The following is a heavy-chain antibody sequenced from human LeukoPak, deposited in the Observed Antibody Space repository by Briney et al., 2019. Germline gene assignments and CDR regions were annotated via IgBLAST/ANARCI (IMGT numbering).Heavy chain of an antibody. CDR2: ISSSSSYI. CDR3: AREFYYDSSGYYLDY. D-gene: IGHD3-22*01. V-gene: IGHV3-21*01. J-gene: IGHJ4*02. Sequence: GGSLRLSCAASGFTFSSYSMNWVRQAPGKGLEWVSSISSSSSYIYYADSVKGRFTISRDKAKNSLYLQMNSLRAEDTAVYYCAREFYYDSSGYYLDYWGQGTLVTVSS. CDR1: GFTFSSYS.